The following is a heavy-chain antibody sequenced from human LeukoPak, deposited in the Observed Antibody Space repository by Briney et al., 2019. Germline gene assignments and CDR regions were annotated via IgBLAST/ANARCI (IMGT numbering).Heavy chain of an antibody. D-gene: IGHD2-2*02. Sequence: ASVKVSCKASGYTFTSYDINWVRQATGQGLEWMGWMNPNSGNTGYAQKFQGRVTMTRNTSISTAYMELSSLRSEDTAVYYCARDEGIVVVLAAIRGEYNWFDPWGQGTLVTVSS. V-gene: IGHV1-8*01. CDR1: GYTFTSYD. J-gene: IGHJ5*02. CDR2: MNPNSGNT. CDR3: ARDEGIVVVLAAIRGEYNWFDP.